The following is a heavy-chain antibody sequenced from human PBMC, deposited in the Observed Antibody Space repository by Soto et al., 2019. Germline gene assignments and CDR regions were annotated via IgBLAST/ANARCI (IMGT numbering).Heavy chain of an antibody. CDR3: AKTGNGYYYYDF. Sequence: GGSLRLSCAASGFTFGSYAMSWVRQAPGKGLEWVSAISGSVSSTYYVDSVKGRFTISRDNSKNTLFLQMNSLRVEDTAIYYCAKTGNGYYYYDFWGQGTLVTVSS. V-gene: IGHV3-23*01. CDR2: ISGSVSST. D-gene: IGHD3-22*01. J-gene: IGHJ4*02. CDR1: GFTFGSYA.